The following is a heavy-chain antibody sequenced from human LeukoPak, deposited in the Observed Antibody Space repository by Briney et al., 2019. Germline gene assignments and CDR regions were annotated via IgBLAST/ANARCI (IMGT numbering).Heavy chain of an antibody. J-gene: IGHJ4*02. V-gene: IGHV4-4*07. CDR1: GGSITSYY. CDR3: ARGKSRGSHIDY. CDR2: IYTSGST. D-gene: IGHD1-26*01. Sequence: SETLSLTCTVSGGSITSYYWSWIRQPAGKGLEWIGRIYTSGSTNYNPSLRSRVTMSVDTSKNQFSLKVRSVTAADTAVYFCARGKSRGSHIDYWGQGTLVTVSS.